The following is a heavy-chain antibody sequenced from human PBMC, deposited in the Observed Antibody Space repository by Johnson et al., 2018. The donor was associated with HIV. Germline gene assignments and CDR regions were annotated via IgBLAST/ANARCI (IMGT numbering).Heavy chain of an antibody. CDR1: GFTFSSYA. D-gene: IGHD3-10*01. CDR2: ISGSGGST. Sequence: VQLVESGGGVVRPGGSLRLSCAASGFTFSSYAMSWVRQAPGQGLEWVPAISGSGGSTYYADSVTGRFTISRDNSQNTLYLQMISLRAEDTAVYYCARGRDSGVAFDIWGQGTMVTVSS. CDR3: ARGRDSGVAFDI. J-gene: IGHJ3*02. V-gene: IGHV3-23*04.